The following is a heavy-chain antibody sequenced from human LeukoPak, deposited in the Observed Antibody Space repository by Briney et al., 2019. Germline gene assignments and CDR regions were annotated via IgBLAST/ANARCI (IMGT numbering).Heavy chain of an antibody. J-gene: IGHJ4*02. D-gene: IGHD5/OR15-5a*01. CDR2: ISGSGGST. CDR1: GFTSSSYA. CDR3: ARELSVEAYFDY. Sequence: GGSLRLSCAASGFTSSSYAMSWVRQAPGKGLEWVSGISGSGGSTHYADSVKGRFTISRDNSKNTLYLQMNSLRAEDTAVYYCARELSVEAYFDYWGQGTLVTVSS. V-gene: IGHV3-23*01.